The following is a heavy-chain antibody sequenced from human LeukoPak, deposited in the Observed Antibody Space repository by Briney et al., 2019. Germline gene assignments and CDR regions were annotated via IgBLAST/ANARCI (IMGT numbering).Heavy chain of an antibody. D-gene: IGHD2-21*02. V-gene: IGHV3-23*01. Sequence: GGSLTLSCAPSGFTFSSYAMSWLRQAPGKGLEWVSAISGSGCSTYYAHSVKGRFTISRDNSKNTLYMQMNSLRAEDAAVYCCGKEPCGGDCHGDYWGQGTLVTVSS. J-gene: IGHJ4*02. CDR3: GKEPCGGDCHGDY. CDR2: ISGSGCST. CDR1: GFTFSSYA.